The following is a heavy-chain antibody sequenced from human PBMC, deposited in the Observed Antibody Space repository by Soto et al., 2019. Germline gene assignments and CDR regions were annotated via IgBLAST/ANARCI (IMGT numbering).Heavy chain of an antibody. CDR1: GGSISSSNW. V-gene: IGHV4-4*02. CDR2: IYHSGST. D-gene: IGHD3-22*01. CDR3: ARDTLHYYDSSGYPYGYFDY. Sequence: PSETLSLTCGVSGGSISSSNWWSWVRQPPGKGLEWIGEIYHSGSTNYNPPLKSRVTISVDKSKNQFSLKLSSVTAADTAVYYCARDTLHYYDSSGYPYGYFDYWGQGTLVTVSS. J-gene: IGHJ4*02.